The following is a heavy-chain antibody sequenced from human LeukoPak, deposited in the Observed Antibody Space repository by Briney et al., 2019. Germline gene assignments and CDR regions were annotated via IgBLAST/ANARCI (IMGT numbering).Heavy chain of an antibody. CDR1: GLTFTNAW. CDR3: AREGGLDV. V-gene: IGHV3-7*03. Sequence: GGSLRLSCAASGLTFTNAWMNWARQAPGKGLEWVASIYHNGNVNYYVDSVKGRFTISRDNAKNSLYLQMSNLRAEDTAVYFCAREGGLDVWGQGATVTVSS. J-gene: IGHJ6*02. CDR2: IYHNGNVN.